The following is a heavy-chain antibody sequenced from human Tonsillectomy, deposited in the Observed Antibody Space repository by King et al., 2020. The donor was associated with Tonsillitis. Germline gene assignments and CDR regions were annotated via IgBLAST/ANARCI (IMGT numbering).Heavy chain of an antibody. Sequence: VQLQESGPGLVKPSETLSLTCTVSGDSISSYYWSWIRQPPGKGLEWIGYIYYSGSTNYNPSLKSRVTSSVDTSTNQFSLKLTSVTAADTAVYFCARAGRSSSAGVGWSDPWGQGTLVTVSS. D-gene: IGHD6-19*01. J-gene: IGHJ5*02. V-gene: IGHV4-59*01. CDR1: GDSISSYY. CDR3: ARAGRSSSAGVGWSDP. CDR2: IYYSGST.